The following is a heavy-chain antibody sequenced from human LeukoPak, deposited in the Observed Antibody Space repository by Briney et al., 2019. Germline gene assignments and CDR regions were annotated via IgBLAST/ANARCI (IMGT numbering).Heavy chain of an antibody. J-gene: IGHJ3*02. CDR2: INPNSGAT. V-gene: IGHV1-2*02. CDR3: ARYRCKTTSGCEDTDAFDM. D-gene: IGHD2/OR15-2a*01. CDR1: GYTFTANY. Sequence: ASVKVSCKTSGYTFTANYMQWVRQAPGQGLEWMGWINPNSGATKYAQKFQGRVTMTRDTSISTAYMGLSRLRSDDTAVYYCARYRCKTTSGCEDTDAFDMWGQGTMVTVSS.